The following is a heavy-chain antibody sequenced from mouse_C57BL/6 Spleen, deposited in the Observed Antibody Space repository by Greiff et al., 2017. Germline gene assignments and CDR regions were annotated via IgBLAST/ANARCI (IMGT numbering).Heavy chain of an antibody. CDR1: GFTFSDYG. V-gene: IGHV5-17*01. Sequence: VQLQQSGGGLVKPGGSLKLSCAASGFTFSDYGMHWVRQAPEKGLEWVAYISSGSSTIYYADTVKGRFTISRDNAKSTLFLQMTSLRSEDTAMYYCARLYSNYDYYAMDYWGQGTSVTVSS. D-gene: IGHD2-5*01. J-gene: IGHJ4*01. CDR2: ISSGSSTI. CDR3: ARLYSNYDYYAMDY.